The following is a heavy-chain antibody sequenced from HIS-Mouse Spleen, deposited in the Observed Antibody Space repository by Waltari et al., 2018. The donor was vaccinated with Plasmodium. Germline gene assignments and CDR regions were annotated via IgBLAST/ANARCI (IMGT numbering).Heavy chain of an antibody. CDR3: ARGGYSSSSYYFDY. Sequence: QVQLQESGPGLVKPSETLSLTCTVSGGSISSYYWSWIRQPPGKGLEWIAYIYYSGSTTSHPSLQSRVTISVDTSTNQFSLKLSSVTAADTAVFYCARGGYSSSSYYFDYWGQGTLVTVSS. V-gene: IGHV4-59*01. CDR1: GGSISSYY. J-gene: IGHJ4*02. CDR2: IYYSGST. D-gene: IGHD6-6*01.